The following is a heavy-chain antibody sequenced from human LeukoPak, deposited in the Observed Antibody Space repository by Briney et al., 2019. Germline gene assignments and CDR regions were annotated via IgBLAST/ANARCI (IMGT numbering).Heavy chain of an antibody. CDR2: ISSGSSAI. J-gene: IGHJ4*02. Sequence: GGSLRLSCAASGFTFNRYGMNWVRQAPGKGLEWVSIISSGSSAIFSADALKGRFTISRDDAKNLLYLDMNSLRAEDTAVYYCARGHTAVTRHFDFWGQGTLVTVSS. V-gene: IGHV3-21*01. D-gene: IGHD4-17*01. CDR3: ARGHTAVTRHFDF. CDR1: GFTFNRYG.